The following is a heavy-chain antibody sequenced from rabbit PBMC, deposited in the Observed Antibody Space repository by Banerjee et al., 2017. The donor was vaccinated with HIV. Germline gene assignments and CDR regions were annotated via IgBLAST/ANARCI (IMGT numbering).Heavy chain of an antibody. CDR3: ARDLAGVIGWNFNL. Sequence: QEQLEESGGDLVKPEGSLTLTCTASGFSFSNSYYMCWVRQAPGKGLEWIACIYAGSSGSTYYASWAKGRFTISKTSSTTVTLQMTSLTAADTATYFCARDLAGVIGWNFNLWGPGTLVTVS. D-gene: IGHD4-1*01. J-gene: IGHJ4*01. CDR2: IYAGSSGST. V-gene: IGHV1S45*01. CDR1: GFSFSNSYY.